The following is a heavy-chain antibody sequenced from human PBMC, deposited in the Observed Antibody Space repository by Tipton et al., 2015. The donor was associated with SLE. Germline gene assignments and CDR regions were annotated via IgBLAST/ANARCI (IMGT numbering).Heavy chain of an antibody. V-gene: IGHV4-59*07. J-gene: IGHJ4*02. CDR2: VFYSGST. D-gene: IGHD2-2*02. CDR1: GGSISSDY. CDR3: ARHSPYPSSV. Sequence: TLSLTCTVSGGSISSDYWSWIRQPPGKGLEWIGYVFYSGSTNYNSSLKSRVTISIDTSKNRFSLKLSSVTAADTAVYYCARHSPYPSSVWGQGTLVTVSS.